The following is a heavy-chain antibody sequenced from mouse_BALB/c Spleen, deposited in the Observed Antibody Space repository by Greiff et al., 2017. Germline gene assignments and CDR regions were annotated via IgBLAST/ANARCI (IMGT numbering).Heavy chain of an antibody. J-gene: IGHJ3*01. V-gene: IGHV1S81*02. Sequence: VQLQQPGAELVKPGASVKLSCKASGYTFTSYYMYWVKQRPGQGLEWIGGINPSNGGTNFNEKFKSKATLTVDKSSSTAYMQLSSLTSEDSAVYYCTRNYGSSFLFAYWGQGTLVTVSA. CDR1: GYTFTSYY. CDR2: INPSNGGT. D-gene: IGHD1-1*01. CDR3: TRNYGSSFLFAY.